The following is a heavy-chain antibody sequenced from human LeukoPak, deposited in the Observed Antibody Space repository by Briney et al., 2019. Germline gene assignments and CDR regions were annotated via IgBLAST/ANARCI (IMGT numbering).Heavy chain of an antibody. Sequence: ASVKVSCRASGYTFTNYAVNWLRQAPGQRLEWMGWINAGNGDTKFSQNYQARVTITRDASASTAYMELSSLTSEDTAVYFCARGLWSAHRREYYFDSWGQGTLVTVSS. CDR2: INAGNGDT. CDR3: ARGLWSAHRREYYFDS. D-gene: IGHD3-3*01. V-gene: IGHV1-3*01. CDR1: GYTFTNYA. J-gene: IGHJ4*02.